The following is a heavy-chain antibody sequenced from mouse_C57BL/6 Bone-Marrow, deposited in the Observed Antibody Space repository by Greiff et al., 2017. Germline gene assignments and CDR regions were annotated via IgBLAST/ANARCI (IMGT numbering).Heavy chain of an antibody. D-gene: IGHD1-1*01. CDR1: GFTFSDYG. J-gene: IGHJ2*01. CDR3: AMGMLPHY. Sequence: EVQLVESGGGLVKPGGSLKLSCAASGFTFSDYGMHWVRQAPEKGLEWVAYISSGSSTIYYADKVKGRLTISRENAKNTLFLQMTSLRAADTAMYYCAMGMLPHYWGQGTTLSVSS. CDR2: ISSGSSTI. V-gene: IGHV5-17*01.